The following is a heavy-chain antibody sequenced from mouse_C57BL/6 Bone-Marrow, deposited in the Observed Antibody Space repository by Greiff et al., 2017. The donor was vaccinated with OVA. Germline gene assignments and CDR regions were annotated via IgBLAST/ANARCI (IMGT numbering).Heavy chain of an antibody. CDR3: ARRARYGSSHWYFDV. CDR1: GYTFTSYG. V-gene: IGHV1-81*01. Sequence: VQLQQSGAELARPGASVKLSCKASGYTFTSYGISWVKQRTGQGLEWIGEIYPRSGNTYYNEKFKGKATLTADKSSSTAYMELRSLTSEDSAVYFCARRARYGSSHWYFDVWGTETTVTVSS. CDR2: IYPRSGNT. J-gene: IGHJ1*03. D-gene: IGHD1-1*01.